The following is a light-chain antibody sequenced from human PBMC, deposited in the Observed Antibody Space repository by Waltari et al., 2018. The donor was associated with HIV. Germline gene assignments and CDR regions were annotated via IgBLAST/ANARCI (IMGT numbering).Light chain of an antibody. CDR2: ATS. J-gene: IGKJ2*01. CDR3: QQSHGLPYT. Sequence: DIQMTQSPTSLSASVADKVTINCRASQHIGFNVNWYQYKTGRAPRLLIAATSNLQSGVPSRFSGSGFVTHFSLTISGPRSDDFAQYFCQQSHGLPYTFGQGTRLEI. CDR1: QHIGFN. V-gene: IGKV1-39*01.